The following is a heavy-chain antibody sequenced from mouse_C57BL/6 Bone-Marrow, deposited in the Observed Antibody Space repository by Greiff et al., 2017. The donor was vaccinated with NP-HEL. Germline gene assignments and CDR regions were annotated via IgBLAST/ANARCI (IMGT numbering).Heavy chain of an antibody. CDR3: ARGGGLRRHFDV. Sequence: QVQLKQPGAELVRPGSSVKLSCKASGYTFTSYWMDWVKQRPGQGLEWIGNIYPSDSETHYNQKFKDKATLTVDKSSSTAYMQLSSLTSEDSAVYYCARGGGLRRHFDVWGTGTTVTVSS. J-gene: IGHJ1*03. D-gene: IGHD2-4*01. V-gene: IGHV1-61*01. CDR2: IYPSDSET. CDR1: GYTFTSYW.